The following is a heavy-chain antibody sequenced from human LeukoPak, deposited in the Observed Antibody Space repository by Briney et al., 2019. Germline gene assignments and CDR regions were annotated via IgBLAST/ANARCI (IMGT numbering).Heavy chain of an antibody. D-gene: IGHD2-21*02. J-gene: IGHJ2*01. CDR1: GVTFSSYS. CDR3: ATSRAYCGGDCYSDWYFDL. CDR2: ISSSSSTI. Sequence: GGSLRLSCAASGVTFSSYSMNWVRQAPGKGLEWISSISSSSSTIYYADPVRGRFIISRDNAKNSLYLQMNSLRAEDTAVYYCATSRAYCGGDCYSDWYFDLWGRGTLVTVSS. V-gene: IGHV3-21*01.